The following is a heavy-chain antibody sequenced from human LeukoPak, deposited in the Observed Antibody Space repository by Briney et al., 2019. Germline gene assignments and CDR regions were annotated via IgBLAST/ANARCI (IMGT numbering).Heavy chain of an antibody. Sequence: TSETLSLTCTVSDGSITNYDWSWVRQPPGKGLEFIGHVHYSGTTNYNPSLRSRVTISIDTSKQHFFLKLKSVTAADTAVYYRARGYGDFRVEGRYFHSWGQGTLVTVSS. CDR1: DGSITNYD. D-gene: IGHD4-17*01. V-gene: IGHV4-59*01. J-gene: IGHJ4*02. CDR2: VHYSGTT. CDR3: ARGYGDFRVEGRYFHS.